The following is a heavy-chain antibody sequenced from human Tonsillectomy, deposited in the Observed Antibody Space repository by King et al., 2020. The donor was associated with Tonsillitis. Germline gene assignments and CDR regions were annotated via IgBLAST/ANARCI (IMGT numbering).Heavy chain of an antibody. CDR2: IHSEGGIT. CDR3: ARPRCGGDCSLGYYFDY. V-gene: IGHV3-23*03. J-gene: IGHJ4*02. CDR1: GFTFSSYA. D-gene: IGHD2-21*02. Sequence: VQLVESGGGLVQPGGSLRLSCAASGFTFSSYAMSWVRQAPGKGLEWVSIIHSEGGITRYADSVKGRFIISRDNSRNTLYLQMNSLRGEDTAVYYCARPRCGGDCSLGYYFDYWGQGTLVTVSS.